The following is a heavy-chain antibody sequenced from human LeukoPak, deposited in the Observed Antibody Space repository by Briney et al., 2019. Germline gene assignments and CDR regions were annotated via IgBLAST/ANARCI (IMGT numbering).Heavy chain of an antibody. CDR3: ARGRSIWSGYYGSGGQLRFDP. V-gene: IGHV4-34*01. D-gene: IGHD3-3*01. J-gene: IGHJ5*02. Sequence: SETLSLTCAVYGGSFSGYYWSWIRQPPGKGLEWIGEINHSGRTNYNPSLKSRVTISVDTSKNQFSLKLSSVTAADTAVYYCARGRSIWSGYYGSGGQLRFDPWGQGTLVTVSS. CDR2: INHSGRT. CDR1: GGSFSGYY.